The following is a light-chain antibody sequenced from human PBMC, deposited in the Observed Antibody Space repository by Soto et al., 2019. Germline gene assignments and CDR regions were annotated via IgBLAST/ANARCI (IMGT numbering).Light chain of an antibody. CDR1: SSDVAIYNL. Sequence: QSAPIQPASVSGSPGQSVTISCIGTSSDVAIYNLVSWYQQYPGKAPKLILYEVSKWPSGISHRFSGSKSGNTASLTISGLQVEDEADYYCCSFAGSRTWVFGGGTKLTVL. CDR2: EVS. CDR3: CSFAGSRTWV. V-gene: IGLV2-23*02. J-gene: IGLJ3*02.